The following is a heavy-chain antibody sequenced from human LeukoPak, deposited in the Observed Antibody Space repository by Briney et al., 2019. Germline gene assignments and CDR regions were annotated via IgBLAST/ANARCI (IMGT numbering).Heavy chain of an antibody. Sequence: SETLSLTCTVSGASISGSGYYWGWIRQPPGKGLEWIGFIFYSGTTNYNPSLKSRVTISVDTSKNQFSLKLSSVTAADTAVYYCARGGWNKFDYWGQGTLVTVSS. CDR3: ARGGWNKFDY. CDR2: IFYSGTT. J-gene: IGHJ4*02. D-gene: IGHD3-22*01. V-gene: IGHV4-61*08. CDR1: GASISGSGYY.